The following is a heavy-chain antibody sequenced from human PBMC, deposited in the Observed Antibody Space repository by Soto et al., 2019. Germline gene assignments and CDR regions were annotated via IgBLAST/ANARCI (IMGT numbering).Heavy chain of an antibody. Sequence: GESLKISCQCSGYTFSNFWIGWVRQLPGKGLEWMGIIYPGDHETRYSPSFHGKVTISADKSINTAYLQWHSLGASAPAFYFCARSPRRRPYYDYWGQGALVTSPQ. CDR1: GYTFSNFW. V-gene: IGHV5-51*01. J-gene: IGHJ4*02. CDR3: ARSPRRRPYYDY. CDR2: IYPGDHET.